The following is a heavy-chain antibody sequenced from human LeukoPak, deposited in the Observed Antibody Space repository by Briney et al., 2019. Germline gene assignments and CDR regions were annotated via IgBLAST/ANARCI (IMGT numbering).Heavy chain of an antibody. J-gene: IGHJ4*02. Sequence: GGSLRLSCAASGFNFASNWMHWVRQTPGKGLMWVSRINSGGSGTSYADSVEGRFTISRDNAKNTLYLQMNSLRAEDTAVYYCARVKYSSGWYYFDYWGQGTLVTVSS. CDR1: GFNFASNW. CDR3: ARVKYSSGWYYFDY. V-gene: IGHV3-74*01. D-gene: IGHD6-19*01. CDR2: INSGGSGT.